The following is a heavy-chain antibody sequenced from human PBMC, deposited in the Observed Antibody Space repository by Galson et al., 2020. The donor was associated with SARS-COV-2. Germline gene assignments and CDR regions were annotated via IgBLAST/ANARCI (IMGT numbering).Heavy chain of an antibody. D-gene: IGHD1-1*01. V-gene: IGHV4-30-2*01. CDR2: IFHSGGT. J-gene: IGHJ5*02. CDR3: AANWYESWFDP. CDR1: GGSFRNDGYS. Sequence: TLSLTCAVSGGSFRNDGYSWHWIRQPPGKGLEWIGYIFHSGGTSYNPSLKSRVSISIDRSKNQFSLKLTSVTAADTAVYFCAANWYESWFDPWGPGTLVTVSS.